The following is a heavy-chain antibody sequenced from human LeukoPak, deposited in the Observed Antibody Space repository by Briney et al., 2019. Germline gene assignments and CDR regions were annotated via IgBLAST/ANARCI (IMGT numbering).Heavy chain of an antibody. CDR1: GFMFNGYS. V-gene: IGHV3-21*05. J-gene: IGHJ4*02. CDR2: VSAGSDYI. D-gene: IGHD1-26*01. CDR3: ARWGLGPSFDY. Sequence: GGSLRLSCAASGFMFNGYSLTWVRQAPGKGLEWISYVSAGSDYIYYTDSVKGRFTISRDNAKNSLYLQLNSLRVEDTAVYYCARWGLGPSFDYWGRGTLVTVSS.